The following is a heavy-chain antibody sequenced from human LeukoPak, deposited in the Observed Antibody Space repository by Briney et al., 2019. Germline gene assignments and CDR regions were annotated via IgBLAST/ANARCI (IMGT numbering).Heavy chain of an antibody. D-gene: IGHD2-21*02. CDR3: AKEVTPKIALAVEY. Sequence: GGSLRLSCAVSGFTLRDYGMSWGREAPGNGLGWVAGISYDGGLKFYADSVKGRFTISRDNSENTLHLHMNSLGAEDTAMYYCAKEVTPKIALAVEYWGQGTLVTVSS. J-gene: IGHJ4*02. CDR1: GFTLRDYG. V-gene: IGHV3-30*18. CDR2: ISYDGGLK.